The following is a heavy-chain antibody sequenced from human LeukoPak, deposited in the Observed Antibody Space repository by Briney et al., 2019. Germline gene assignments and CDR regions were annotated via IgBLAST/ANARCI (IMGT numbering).Heavy chain of an antibody. V-gene: IGHV4-34*01. D-gene: IGHD2-8*01. J-gene: IGHJ4*02. CDR2: INHSGST. CDR1: GESFSGYY. Sequence: SETLSLTCAVCGESFSGYYWSWIRQPPGKGLEWIGEINHSGSTNYNPSLKSRLTISVDTSKNEFSLKLNSVTAADTAVYYCAKEYYCTNDACPLTDDWGQGTLVTVSS. CDR3: AKEYYCTNDACPLTDD.